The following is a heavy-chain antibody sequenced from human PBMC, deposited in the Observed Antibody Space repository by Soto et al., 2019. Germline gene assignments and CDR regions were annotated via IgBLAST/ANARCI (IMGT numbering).Heavy chain of an antibody. CDR2: INHSGST. CDR1: GGSFSGYY. Sequence: SETLSLTCAVYGGSFSGYYWSWIRQPPGKGLEWIGEINHSGSTNYNPSLKSRVTISVDTSKNQFSLKLSSVTAADTAVYYCARGGLGNYVRNMDVWGKGTTVT. CDR3: ARGGLGNYVRNMDV. J-gene: IGHJ6*03. V-gene: IGHV4-34*01. D-gene: IGHD4-4*01.